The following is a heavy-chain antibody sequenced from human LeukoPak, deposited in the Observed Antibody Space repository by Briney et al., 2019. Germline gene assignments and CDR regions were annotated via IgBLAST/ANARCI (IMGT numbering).Heavy chain of an antibody. CDR1: GFTFSSYG. Sequence: GGSLRLSCAASGFTFSSYGMHWVRQAPGKGLEWVAVISYDGSNKYYADSVKGRFTISRDNSKNTLYLQMNSLRAEDTAVYYCAKDLVDYYDSSGYFGYWGQGTLVTVSS. V-gene: IGHV3-30*18. CDR3: AKDLVDYYDSSGYFGY. D-gene: IGHD3-22*01. CDR2: ISYDGSNK. J-gene: IGHJ4*02.